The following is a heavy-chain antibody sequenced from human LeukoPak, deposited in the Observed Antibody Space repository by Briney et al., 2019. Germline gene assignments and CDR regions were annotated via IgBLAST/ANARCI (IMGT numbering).Heavy chain of an antibody. CDR3: ASDLRYGSGSYYTNWFDP. Sequence: SVKVSCKASGYTFTNYAMHWVRQAPGQRLEWMGWINAGNGNTKYSQNFQDRVTITRDTSASTAYMELSSLRSEDTAVYYCASDLRYGSGSYYTNWFDPWGQGALVTVSS. D-gene: IGHD3-10*01. J-gene: IGHJ5*02. CDR2: INAGNGNT. CDR1: GYTFTNYA. V-gene: IGHV1-3*01.